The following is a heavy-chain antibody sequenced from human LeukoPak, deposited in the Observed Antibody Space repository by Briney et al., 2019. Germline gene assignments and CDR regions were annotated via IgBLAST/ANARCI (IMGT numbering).Heavy chain of an antibody. Sequence: PGGSLRLSCAASGFTFSSYAMSWVRQAPGKGLEWVSAISGSGGSTYYADSVKGRFTISRDNSKNTLYLQMNSLRAEDTAVYYCAEDLYYHDSRTYYWGQGTLVTVSS. CDR1: GFTFSSYA. V-gene: IGHV3-23*01. CDR3: AEDLYYHDSRTYY. J-gene: IGHJ4*02. D-gene: IGHD3-22*01. CDR2: ISGSGGST.